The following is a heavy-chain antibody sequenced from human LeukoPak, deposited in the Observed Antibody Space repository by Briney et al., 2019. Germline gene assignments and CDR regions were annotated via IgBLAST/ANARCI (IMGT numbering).Heavy chain of an antibody. Sequence: SETLSLTCTVSGGSISSGSYYWNWIRQPAGKGLEWIGRIYTSGSTNYNPSLKSRVTISVDTSKNQFSLKLTSVTAADTAVYFCARDPGFGESPFDYWGQGTLSPSPQ. CDR2: IYTSGST. V-gene: IGHV4-61*02. D-gene: IGHD3-10*01. J-gene: IGHJ4*02. CDR1: GGSISSGSYY. CDR3: ARDPGFGESPFDY.